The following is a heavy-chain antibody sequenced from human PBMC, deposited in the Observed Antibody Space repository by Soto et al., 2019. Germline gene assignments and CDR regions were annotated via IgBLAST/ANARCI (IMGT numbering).Heavy chain of an antibody. D-gene: IGHD2-15*01. CDR1: GGSISSGGYS. Sequence: SETLSLTCAVSGGSISSGGYSWSWIRQPPGKGLEWIGYIYHSGSTFYNPSLKSRVTISIDKSKNQFSLKLSSVTAADTAVYYCASVVVPRPSWGYSWFDPWGQGTLVTVSS. CDR2: IYHSGST. V-gene: IGHV4-30-2*01. CDR3: ASVVVPRPSWGYSWFDP. J-gene: IGHJ5*02.